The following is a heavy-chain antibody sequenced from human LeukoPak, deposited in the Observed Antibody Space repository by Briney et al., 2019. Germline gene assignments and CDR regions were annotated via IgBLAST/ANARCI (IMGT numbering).Heavy chain of an antibody. CDR1: GGSISSSSYY. J-gene: IGHJ4*02. Sequence: SETLSLTCTVSGGSISSSSYYWGWIRQPPGKGLEWIGSIYYSGSTYYNPSLKSRVTISVDTSKNQFSLKLSPVTAADTAVYYCAVYYYDSSGYYTLFDYWGQGTLVTVSS. D-gene: IGHD3-22*01. V-gene: IGHV4-39*01. CDR3: AVYYYDSSGYYTLFDY. CDR2: IYYSGST.